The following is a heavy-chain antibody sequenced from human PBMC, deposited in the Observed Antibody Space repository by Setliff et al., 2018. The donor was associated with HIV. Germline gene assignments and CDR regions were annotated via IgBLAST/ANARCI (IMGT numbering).Heavy chain of an antibody. V-gene: IGHV5-51*01. CDR3: TRRRRAPGTADLEAY. J-gene: IGHJ4*01. CDR1: GYSFVNYW. D-gene: IGHD2-21*02. CDR2: IWPADSDT. Sequence: GESLKISCKASGYSFVNYWIGWVRQMPGKGLEWIGVIWPADSDTRYSPSFQGQVTISADRSITTAYLQWSGLRASDTAMHYCTRRRRAPGTADLEAYWGQGTLVTVSS.